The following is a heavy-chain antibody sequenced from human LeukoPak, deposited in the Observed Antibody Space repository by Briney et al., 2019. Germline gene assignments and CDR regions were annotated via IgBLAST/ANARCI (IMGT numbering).Heavy chain of an antibody. CDR1: GFTFSSYA. V-gene: IGHV3-23*01. CDR3: AKDLNTAHNYYYLDV. J-gene: IGHJ6*03. CDR2: ISGSGGGT. D-gene: IGHD2-21*02. Sequence: GGSLRLSCAASGFTFSSYAMSWVRQAPGKGLEWVSAISGSGGGTYYADSVKGRFTISRDNSKNTLFLQMDSLRGEDTAVYCCAKDLNTAHNYYYLDVWGNGTTVTVSS.